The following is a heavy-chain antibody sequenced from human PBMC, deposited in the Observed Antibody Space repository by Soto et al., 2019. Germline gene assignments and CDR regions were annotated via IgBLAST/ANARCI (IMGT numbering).Heavy chain of an antibody. D-gene: IGHD3-9*01. Sequence: QVQLVESGGGVVQPGRSLRLSCAASGFTFSSYAMHWVRQAPGKGLEWVAVISYDGSNKYYADSVKGRFTISRDNSKKPLYLQMNSLRAEDTAVYYCERDITHVLRYFDANYGMDVWGQGTTVTVSS. V-gene: IGHV3-30-3*01. CDR3: ERDITHVLRYFDANYGMDV. CDR2: ISYDGSNK. CDR1: GFTFSSYA. J-gene: IGHJ6*02.